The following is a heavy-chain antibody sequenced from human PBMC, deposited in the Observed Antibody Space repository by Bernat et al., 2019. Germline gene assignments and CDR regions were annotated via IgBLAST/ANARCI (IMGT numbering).Heavy chain of an antibody. CDR1: GFTFDDYA. V-gene: IGHV3-43*02. Sequence: EVQLVESGGGVVQPGGSLRLSCAASGFTFDDYAMHWVRQAPGKGLEWVSLISGDGGSTYYADSVKGRFTISRDNSKNSLYLQMNSLRTENTALYYCAKISATEPSRYYYYYMDVWGKGTTVTVSS. J-gene: IGHJ6*03. D-gene: IGHD2-15*01. CDR3: AKISATEPSRYYYYYMDV. CDR2: ISGDGGST.